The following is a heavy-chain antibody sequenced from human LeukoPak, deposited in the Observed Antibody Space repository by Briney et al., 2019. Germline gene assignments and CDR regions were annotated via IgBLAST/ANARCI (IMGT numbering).Heavy chain of an antibody. D-gene: IGHD3-3*01. CDR3: AKGEFGVVISWFDP. CDR2: ISGSGGST. Sequence: PGGSLRLSCAASGFTFSSYAMSWVHQAPGKGLEWVSAISGSGGSTYYADSVKGRFTISRDNPKNTLYLQMNSLRAEDTAVYYCAKGEFGVVISWFDPWGQGTLVTVSS. CDR1: GFTFSSYA. V-gene: IGHV3-23*01. J-gene: IGHJ5*02.